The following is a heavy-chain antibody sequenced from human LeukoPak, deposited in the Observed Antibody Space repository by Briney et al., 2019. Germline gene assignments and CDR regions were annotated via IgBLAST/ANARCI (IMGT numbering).Heavy chain of an antibody. D-gene: IGHD3-16*01. CDR2: INPSDGST. Sequence: ASVKVSCKASGYTFPSYYMHWVRQAPAQGLGWMGIINPSDGSTTYAQKFQGRVTMTRDTSTSTVYMELSSLRSEDTALYYCARHQGAGEYPFDYWGQGTLVTVSS. CDR1: GYTFPSYY. V-gene: IGHV1-46*01. CDR3: ARHQGAGEYPFDY. J-gene: IGHJ4*02.